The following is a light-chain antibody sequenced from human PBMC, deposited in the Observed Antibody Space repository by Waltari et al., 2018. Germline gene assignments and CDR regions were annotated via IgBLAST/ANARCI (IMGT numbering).Light chain of an antibody. CDR3: HQYTNFPLT. CDR2: GAS. V-gene: IGKV1-5*01. J-gene: IGKJ4*01. CDR1: QSICAW. Sequence: DIQMTQSPSTLFASVGDRVTITCRARQSICAWLAWYQLRPGKAPKTIIPGASILERGVPSRVSGSGSGTEFTLTINSLQPDDFATYYCHQYTNFPLTFGGGTTVEIK.